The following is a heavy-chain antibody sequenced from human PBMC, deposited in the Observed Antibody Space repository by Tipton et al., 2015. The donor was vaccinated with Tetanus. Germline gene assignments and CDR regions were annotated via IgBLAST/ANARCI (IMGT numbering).Heavy chain of an antibody. Sequence: TLSLTCTVSGGSISSTSYYWAWIRQPPGKGLEWIGYVYYTGSTNHNPSLKSRVTISMDRSKNQISLQLTSVTAADTAVYFCAGVTAQRTELYFDHWGQGTLVTVSS. CDR3: AGVTAQRTELYFDH. D-gene: IGHD6-13*01. V-gene: IGHV4-61*05. CDR2: VYYTGST. CDR1: GGSISSTSYY. J-gene: IGHJ4*02.